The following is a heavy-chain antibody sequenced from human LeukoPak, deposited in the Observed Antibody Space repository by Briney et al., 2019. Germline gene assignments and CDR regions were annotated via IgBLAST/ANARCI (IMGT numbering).Heavy chain of an antibody. J-gene: IGHJ4*02. CDR2: ISGSGGST. D-gene: IGHD3-10*01. Sequence: GGSLRLSCAASGFTSSSYAMSWVRQAPGKGLEWVSAISGSGGSTYYADSVKGRFTISRDNSKNTLYLQMNSLRAEDTAVYYCAKDLLLLWFREFDYWGQGILVTVSS. CDR3: AKDLLLLWFREFDY. V-gene: IGHV3-23*01. CDR1: GFTSSSYA.